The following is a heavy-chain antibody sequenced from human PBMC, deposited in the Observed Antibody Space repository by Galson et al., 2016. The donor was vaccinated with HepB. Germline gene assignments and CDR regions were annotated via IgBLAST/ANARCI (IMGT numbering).Heavy chain of an antibody. CDR1: GFTFRTYR. CDR2: INPDGSQT. Sequence: SLRLSCAASGFTFRTYRMSWVRQPPGKGPEWVANINPDGSQTYYVDSVKGRFNISKDNAKNSLYLRMNSLRADDTAVYYCARDPMRFAFDLWGQGTMVTVSS. CDR3: ARDPMRFAFDL. V-gene: IGHV3-7*01. J-gene: IGHJ3*01.